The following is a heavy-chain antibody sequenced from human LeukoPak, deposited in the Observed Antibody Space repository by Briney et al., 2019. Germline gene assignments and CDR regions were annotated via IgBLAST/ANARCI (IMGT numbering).Heavy chain of an antibody. Sequence: SETLSLTCIVSGGSISSYYWSWIRQPPGKGLEWIGYIYSSGSTNSNPSLKSRVPIQVDPSKSQCSLKMTSVTAEDTAVYYCARQGSGGRAFDIWGQGTMVTVSS. CDR1: GGSISSYY. J-gene: IGHJ3*02. D-gene: IGHD1-26*01. CDR2: IYSSGST. CDR3: ARQGSGGRAFDI. V-gene: IGHV4-59*08.